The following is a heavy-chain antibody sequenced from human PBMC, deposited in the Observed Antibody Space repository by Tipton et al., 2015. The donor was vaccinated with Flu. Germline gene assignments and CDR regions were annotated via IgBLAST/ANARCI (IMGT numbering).Heavy chain of an antibody. V-gene: IGHV3-33*01. CDR1: GFTFSSYG. CDR3: AGALELQSAFGY. D-gene: IGHD1-7*01. Sequence: SLRLSCAASGFTFSSYGMHWVRQAPGKGLEWVAVIWYDGSNKYYADSVKGRFTISRDNSKNTLYLQMNSLRAEDTAVYYCAGALELQSAFGYWGQGTLVTVSS. J-gene: IGHJ4*02. CDR2: IWYDGSNK.